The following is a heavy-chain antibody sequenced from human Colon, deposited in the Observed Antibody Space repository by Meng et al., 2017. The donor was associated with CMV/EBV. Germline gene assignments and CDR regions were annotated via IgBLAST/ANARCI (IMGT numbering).Heavy chain of an antibody. Sequence: HVQLQQWGAGLLKPSETLSLPCALYGGSFSPYYWSWIRQSPGKGLEWIAEIDHTGSTNYNPSLKSRVTISIDTSNSHFSLNLTSATAADTAVYYCARGGGTPIRGVLPFDFWGQGTLVTVSS. CDR3: ARGGGTPIRGVLPFDF. CDR1: GGSFSPYY. CDR2: IDHTGST. V-gene: IGHV4-34*01. J-gene: IGHJ4*02. D-gene: IGHD3-10*01.